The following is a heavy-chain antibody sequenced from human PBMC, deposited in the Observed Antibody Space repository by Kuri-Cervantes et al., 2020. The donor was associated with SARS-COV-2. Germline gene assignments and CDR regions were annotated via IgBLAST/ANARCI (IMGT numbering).Heavy chain of an antibody. CDR2: IYYSGST. CDR1: GGSISSGDYY. Sequence: SETLSLTCTVSGGSISSGDYYWSWIRQPPGKGLEWIGYIYYSGSTYYNPSLKSRVTISADTSKNQLSLKLSSVTAADTAVYYCAKGDGRYYDSSGYYYYYYYYMDVWGKGTTVTVSS. CDR3: AKGDGRYYDSSGYYYYYYYYMDV. D-gene: IGHD3-22*01. V-gene: IGHV4-30-4*08. J-gene: IGHJ6*03.